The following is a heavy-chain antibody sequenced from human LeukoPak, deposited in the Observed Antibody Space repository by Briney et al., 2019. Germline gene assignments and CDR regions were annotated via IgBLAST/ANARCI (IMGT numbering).Heavy chain of an antibody. V-gene: IGHV3-15*01. D-gene: IGHD3-10*01. J-gene: IGHJ4*02. CDR2: IKSKTDGGTT. CDR3: TAGPYDYGSGTYYH. Sequence: GGSLRLSCAASGFTFSNAWMSWVRQAPGKGLEWVGRIKSKTDGGTTDYAAPVKGRFTISRDDSKNTLYVQMNSLKTEDTAVYYCTAGPYDYGSGTYYHWGQGTLVTVSS. CDR1: GFTFSNAW.